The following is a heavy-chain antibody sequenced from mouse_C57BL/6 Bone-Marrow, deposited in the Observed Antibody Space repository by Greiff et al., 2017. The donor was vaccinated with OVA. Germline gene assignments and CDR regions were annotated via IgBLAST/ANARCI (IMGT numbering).Heavy chain of an antibody. V-gene: IGHV5-4*01. J-gene: IGHJ4*01. D-gene: IGHD2-3*01. CDR1: GFTFSSYA. CDR3: ARMTDDGYFYAMDY. CDR2: ISDGGSYT. Sequence: EVQGVESGGGLVKPGGSLTLSCAASGFTFSSYALSWVRPTPEKRLEWVATISDGGSYTYYPHTVPGRFPISIDNDKNNRYLQMSHRKLEDTAMYYCARMTDDGYFYAMDYWGQGTSVTVSA.